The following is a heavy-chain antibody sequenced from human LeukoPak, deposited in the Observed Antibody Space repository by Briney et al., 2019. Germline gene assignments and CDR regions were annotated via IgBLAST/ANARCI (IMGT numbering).Heavy chain of an antibody. V-gene: IGHV4-59*01. D-gene: IGHD6-13*01. CDR3: ARGSSSSHHPALS. J-gene: IGHJ4*02. Sequence: SETLSLTCTGSGGSINSYCWSWIRQPPGMRLEWIGYFYYSGTTNYNPSLKSRVTISVDTSQNQFSLKLSSVTAADTAVYFCARGSSSSHHPALSWGQGTLVTVSS. CDR1: GGSINSYC. CDR2: FYYSGTT.